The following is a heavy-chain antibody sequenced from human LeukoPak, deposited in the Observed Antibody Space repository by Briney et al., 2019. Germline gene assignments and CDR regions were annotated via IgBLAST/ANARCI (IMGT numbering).Heavy chain of an antibody. Sequence: SETLSLTCTVSGGSISSSSYYWGWIRQPPGKGLEWIGSIYYSGSTYYNPSLKSRVTISVDTSKNQFSLKLSSVTAADTAVYYCARGPSRLRYFDWLLSPFDYWGQGTLVTVSS. V-gene: IGHV4-39*07. J-gene: IGHJ4*02. D-gene: IGHD3-9*01. CDR3: ARGPSRLRYFDWLLSPFDY. CDR1: GGSISSSSYY. CDR2: IYYSGST.